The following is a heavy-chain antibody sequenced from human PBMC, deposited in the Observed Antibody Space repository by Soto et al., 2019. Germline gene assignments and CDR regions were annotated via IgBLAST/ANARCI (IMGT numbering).Heavy chain of an antibody. Sequence: EVQLVESGGGLVQPGGSLRLSCAAAGFTYSSYAMHGVRKAPGKGLEYVSVITSNGGNTDYASSVKGRFTISRDNSKNTLYLQMGSLRAEDMAVYYCARRIPFGYGMDVWGQGTTVTVSS. D-gene: IGHD2-21*01. CDR1: GFTYSSYA. CDR3: ARRIPFGYGMDV. CDR2: ITSNGGNT. V-gene: IGHV3-64*01. J-gene: IGHJ6*02.